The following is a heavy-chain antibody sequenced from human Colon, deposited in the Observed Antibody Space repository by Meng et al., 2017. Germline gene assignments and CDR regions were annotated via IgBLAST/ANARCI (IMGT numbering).Heavy chain of an antibody. V-gene: IGHV4-59*01. CDR1: GGSISSYY. CDR2: IYYSGST. CDR3: ARVARYDSSGFFFNY. D-gene: IGHD3-22*01. J-gene: IGHJ4*02. Sequence: SETLSLTCTVSGGSISSYYWSWIRQPPGKGLEWIGYIYYSGSTNYNPSLKSRVTISVDTSKNQFSLKLSSVTAADTAVYYCARVARYDSSGFFFNYWGQGTLVTGSS.